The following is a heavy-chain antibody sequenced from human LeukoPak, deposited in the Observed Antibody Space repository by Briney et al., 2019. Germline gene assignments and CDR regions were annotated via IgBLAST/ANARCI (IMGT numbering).Heavy chain of an antibody. CDR1: GFTFGDYA. CDR2: IRSKAYGGTT. J-gene: IGHJ5*02. V-gene: IGHV3-49*04. CDR3: TRRVLRYPSGFDP. D-gene: IGHD3-9*01. Sequence: PGGSLRLSCTASGFTFGDYAMSWVRQAPGKGLEWVGFIRSKAYGGTTEYAASVKGRFTISRDDSKSIAYLQMNSLKTEDAAVYYCTRRVLRYPSGFDPWGQGTLVTVSS.